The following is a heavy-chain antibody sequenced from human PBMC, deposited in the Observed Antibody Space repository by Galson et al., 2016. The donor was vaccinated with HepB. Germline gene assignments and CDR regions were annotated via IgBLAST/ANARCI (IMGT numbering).Heavy chain of an antibody. CDR2: IYWDDDK. Sequence: PALVKPTQTLTLTCTFSGFSLSTSGVGVGWIRQPPGKALEWLALIYWDDDKRYSPSLKSRLTITKDTSKNQVVLTMTNMDPVDTATYYCAHSPLNGIFGVYVGDHYFDYWGQGTLVTVSS. V-gene: IGHV2-5*02. J-gene: IGHJ4*02. D-gene: IGHD3-3*01. CDR3: AHSPLNGIFGVYVGDHYFDY. CDR1: GFSLSTSGVG.